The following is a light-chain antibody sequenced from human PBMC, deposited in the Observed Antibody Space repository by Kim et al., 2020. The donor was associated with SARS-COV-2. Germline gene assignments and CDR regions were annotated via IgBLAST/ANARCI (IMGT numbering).Light chain of an antibody. J-gene: IGKJ5*01. CDR1: QSISSW. V-gene: IGKV1-5*03. CDR3: QQYTSYSIT. CDR2: KAS. Sequence: DIQMTQSPSTLSASVGDRVTVTCRASQSISSWLAWYQQKPGKAPKLLIYKASSLESGVPSRFSGSGSGTEFTLTISSLQPDDFATYYCQQYTSYSITFGQGTRLEI.